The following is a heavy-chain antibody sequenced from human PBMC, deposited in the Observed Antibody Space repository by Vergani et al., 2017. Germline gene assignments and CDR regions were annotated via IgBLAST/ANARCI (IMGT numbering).Heavy chain of an antibody. J-gene: IGHJ4*02. V-gene: IGHV1-46*01. Sequence: QVQLVQSGAEVGKPGASVKISCKASGYTFTAYYIHWVRQAPEQGLEWVGVISPDGFSTFYAQKFQGRVTITRDTSTSTVYVEVTSLRSDDTAVYYCARAYYSGSGSLYYFDSWGQGTLVTVS. CDR3: ARAYYSGSGSLYYFDS. D-gene: IGHD3-10*01. CDR1: GYTFTAYY. CDR2: ISPDGFST.